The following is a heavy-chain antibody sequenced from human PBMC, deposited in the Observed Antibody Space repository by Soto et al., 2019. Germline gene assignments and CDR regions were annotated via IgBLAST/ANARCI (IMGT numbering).Heavy chain of an antibody. CDR2: IIPIHGIT. CDR1: GGTLSSYT. D-gene: IGHD3-3*01. Sequence: GASVKVSCKSSGGTLSSYTLTWVRQAPGQGLEWMGRIIPIHGITDYAQTFQGRVTFTADKSTSTAYMELSSLKSEDTAVYYCARHSTILSGFYYYMDVWGKGTTVTVSS. J-gene: IGHJ6*03. CDR3: ARHSTILSGFYYYMDV. V-gene: IGHV1-69*02.